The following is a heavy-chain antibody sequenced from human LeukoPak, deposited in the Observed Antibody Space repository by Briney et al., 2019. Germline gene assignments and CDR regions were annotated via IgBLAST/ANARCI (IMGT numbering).Heavy chain of an antibody. CDR1: GYTFTGYY. D-gene: IGHD3-3*01. J-gene: IGHJ3*02. CDR2: INPNSGGT. V-gene: IGHV1-2*02. CDR3: ARDTKKRTFFVLGCPTCYVFDI. Sequence: ASVKVSCKASGYTFTGYYMQWVRQVPGQGLEWMGWINPNSGGTSYAQKFQDRVTMTRDTSISTAYMDLSRLRSDDTAVYYCARDTKKRTFFVLGCPTCYVFDIWGQGTMVAVSS.